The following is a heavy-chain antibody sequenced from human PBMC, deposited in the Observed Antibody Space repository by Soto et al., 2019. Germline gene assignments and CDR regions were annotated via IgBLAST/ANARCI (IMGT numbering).Heavy chain of an antibody. J-gene: IGHJ6*02. D-gene: IGHD4-4*01. CDR2: INPNSGGT. CDR3: ARGLTTVTTRPPRNYYYGMDV. Sequence: GASVKVSCKASGYTFTGYYMHWVRQAPGQGLEWMGWINPNSGGTSYAQKFQGWVTMTRDTSISTAYMELSRLRSDDTAVYYCARGLTTVTTRPPRNYYYGMDVWGQGTTVTVSS. CDR1: GYTFTGYY. V-gene: IGHV1-2*04.